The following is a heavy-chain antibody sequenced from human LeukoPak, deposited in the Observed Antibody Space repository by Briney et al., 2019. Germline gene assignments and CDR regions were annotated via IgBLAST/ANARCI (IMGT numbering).Heavy chain of an antibody. D-gene: IGHD1-26*01. CDR2: ISSSGITI. CDR3: ARALPRDGADY. V-gene: IGHV3-11*01. J-gene: IGHJ4*02. Sequence: PGGSLRLSCAASGFTFSDYYMSWIRQAAGKGLEWVSYISSSGITIYYAVSVKGRFTISRDNAKNSLYLQMNSLRAEDTAVYYCARALPRDGADYWGQGTLVTVSS. CDR1: GFTFSDYY.